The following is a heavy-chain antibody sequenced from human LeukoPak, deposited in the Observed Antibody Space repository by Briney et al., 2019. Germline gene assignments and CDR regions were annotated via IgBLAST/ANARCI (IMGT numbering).Heavy chain of an antibody. D-gene: IGHD3-3*01. J-gene: IGHJ5*02. Sequence: SETLSLTCTVSGGSISSGSYYWSWIRQPAGKGLEWIGRIYTSGSTNYNPSLKSRVTISVDTSKNQFSLKLSSVTAADTAVYYCARDRYDFWSGYPWFDPWGRGTLVTVSS. CDR1: GGSISSGSYY. CDR2: IYTSGST. V-gene: IGHV4-61*02. CDR3: ARDRYDFWSGYPWFDP.